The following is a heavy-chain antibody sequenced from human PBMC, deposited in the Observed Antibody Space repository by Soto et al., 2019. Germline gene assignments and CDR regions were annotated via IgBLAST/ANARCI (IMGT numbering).Heavy chain of an antibody. V-gene: IGHV3-30*18. Sequence: PGGSLRLSCAASGFTFSSYGMHWVRQATGKGLEWVEVISYDGSDKYYADSVKGRFTISRDNAKNTLYLQMNSLRAEDTAVYYCAKDHIGGIAAFVPLDYWGQGTLVTVSS. D-gene: IGHD6-13*01. J-gene: IGHJ4*02. CDR3: AKDHIGGIAAFVPLDY. CDR1: GFTFSSYG. CDR2: ISYDGSDK.